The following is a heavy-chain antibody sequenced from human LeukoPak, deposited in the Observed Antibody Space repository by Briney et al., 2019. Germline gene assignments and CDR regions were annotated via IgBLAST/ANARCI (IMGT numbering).Heavy chain of an antibody. Sequence: GGPLRLSRAASGFTFSSYWMHWVRQAPGKGLVWVSRLNTDGSITNYADSVKGRFTISRDDAKSTLYLQMNSLRAEDTAVYYCARAGSYRFDYWGLGTLVTVSS. CDR2: LNTDGSIT. CDR3: ARAGSYRFDY. J-gene: IGHJ4*02. V-gene: IGHV3-74*01. CDR1: GFTFSSYW. D-gene: IGHD1-26*01.